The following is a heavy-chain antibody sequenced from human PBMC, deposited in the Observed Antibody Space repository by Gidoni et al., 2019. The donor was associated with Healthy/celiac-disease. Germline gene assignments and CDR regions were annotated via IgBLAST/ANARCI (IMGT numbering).Heavy chain of an antibody. CDR2: IKHSGST. V-gene: IGHV4-34*01. J-gene: IGHJ5*02. D-gene: IGHD6-6*01. Sequence: QVQLQQWGAGLLKPSETLSLTCAVYGGSFSGYYWSWIRQPPGKGREWIGEIKHSGSTNYNPSLKSRVTISVDTSKNQFSLKLSSVTAADTAVYYCARGREIAARLNWFDPWGQGTLVTVSS. CDR3: ARGREIAARLNWFDP. CDR1: GGSFSGYY.